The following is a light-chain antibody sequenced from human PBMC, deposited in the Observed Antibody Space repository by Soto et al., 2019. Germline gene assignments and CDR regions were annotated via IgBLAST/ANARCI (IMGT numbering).Light chain of an antibody. Sequence: QSVLTQPPSASGSPGQSVTISCTGTSSDVGAYNFVSWYQQHPGKAPKLMIYDVSQRPSWVPDRFSASKSGNTASLTVSGLQAEDEADYYCSSHAGTNSTVVFGTGTKLTVL. V-gene: IGLV2-8*01. CDR2: DVS. CDR1: SSDVGAYNF. J-gene: IGLJ1*01. CDR3: SSHAGTNSTVV.